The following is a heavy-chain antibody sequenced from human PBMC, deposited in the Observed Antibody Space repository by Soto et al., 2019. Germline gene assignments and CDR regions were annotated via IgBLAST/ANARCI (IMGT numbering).Heavy chain of an antibody. CDR1: GYTFCTYW. Sequence: GESLKISCKGSGYTFCTYWIAWVRQMSGKGLEWMGIIYPGDSETRYSPSFDGQVTISVDKSLTTAYLQWASLRASDTAMYYCAICETNDHACDYWGHGTLVTVSS. CDR3: AICETNDHACDY. V-gene: IGHV5-51*01. CDR2: IYPGDSET. J-gene: IGHJ4*01. D-gene: IGHD2-8*01.